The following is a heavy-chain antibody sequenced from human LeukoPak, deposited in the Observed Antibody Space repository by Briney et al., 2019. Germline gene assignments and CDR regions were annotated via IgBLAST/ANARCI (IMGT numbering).Heavy chain of an antibody. Sequence: GGSLRLSCAASGFTFSNYAMSWVRQAPGKGLEWVAVISYDGSNKYYADSVKGRFTISRDNSKNTLYLQMNSLRAEDTAVYYCAKGWMDYGMDVWGKGTTVTVSS. CDR3: AKGWMDYGMDV. V-gene: IGHV3-30*18. D-gene: IGHD2-2*03. J-gene: IGHJ6*04. CDR1: GFTFSNYA. CDR2: ISYDGSNK.